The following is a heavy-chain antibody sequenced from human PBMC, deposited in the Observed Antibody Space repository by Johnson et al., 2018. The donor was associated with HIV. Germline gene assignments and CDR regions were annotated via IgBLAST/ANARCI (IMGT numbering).Heavy chain of an antibody. CDR3: ARDLSMIVVANAFDI. D-gene: IGHD3-22*01. CDR2: ISYDGSNK. Sequence: QVQLVESGGGVVQPGRSLRLSCAASGFTFSSYAMHWVRQAPGKGLEWVAVISYDGSNKYYADSVKGRFTISRENSKNTLYLQMNSLRAEDTAVYYCARDLSMIVVANAFDIWGQGTMVTVSS. J-gene: IGHJ3*02. V-gene: IGHV3-30-3*01. CDR1: GFTFSSYA.